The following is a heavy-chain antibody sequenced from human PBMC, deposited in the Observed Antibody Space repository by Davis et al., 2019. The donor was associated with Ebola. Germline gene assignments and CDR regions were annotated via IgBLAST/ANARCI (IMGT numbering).Heavy chain of an antibody. D-gene: IGHD3-16*01. J-gene: IGHJ5*02. V-gene: IGHV5-51*01. CDR2: IYPGDSA. CDR3: ARQGGGWTGYFDP. CDR1: GYNFSTYW. Sequence: GESLKISCQGSGYNFSTYWIGWVRQMPGKGLEWMGIIYPGDSARYSPSFQGRVTISADKSISTAYLQWNSLKASDTATYYCARQGGGWTGYFDPWGQGTLVTVSS.